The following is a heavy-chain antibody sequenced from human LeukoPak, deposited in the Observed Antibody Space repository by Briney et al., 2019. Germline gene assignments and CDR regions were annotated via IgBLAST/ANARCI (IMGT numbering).Heavy chain of an antibody. CDR2: INPNSGGT. J-gene: IGHJ5*02. CDR3: ARVARGIGVATTRWFDP. Sequence: ASVKVSCKASGYTFTGYYMHWVRQAPGQGLEWMGRINPNSGGTNYAQKFQGRVTMTRDTSISTAYMELSRLRSDDTAVYYCARVARGIGVATTRWFDPWGQGTLVTVSS. CDR1: GYTFTGYY. D-gene: IGHD5-12*01. V-gene: IGHV1-2*06.